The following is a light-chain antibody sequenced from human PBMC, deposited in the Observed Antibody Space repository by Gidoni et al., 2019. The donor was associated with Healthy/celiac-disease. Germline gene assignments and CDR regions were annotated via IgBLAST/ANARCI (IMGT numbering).Light chain of an antibody. J-gene: IGKJ5*01. Sequence: DIQMTQSASSLSASVGDRVPITCQANQDIRNYLNWYQQKPGKAPKLLIYDACNLETGVPSRFSGSGSGTDFTFTISSLQPEDIATYYCQQYDNLPPGITFGQWTRLEIK. CDR3: QQYDNLPPGIT. CDR2: DAC. CDR1: QDIRNY. V-gene: IGKV1-33*01.